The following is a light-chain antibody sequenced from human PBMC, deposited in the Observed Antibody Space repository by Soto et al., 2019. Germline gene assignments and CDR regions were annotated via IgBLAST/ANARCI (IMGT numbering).Light chain of an antibody. CDR2: WAS. V-gene: IGKV1-5*03. CDR3: QQYSADPLT. Sequence: DIQLTRSPSSLSASVGDRVTITCRASQNINGYLAWYQQKPGKAPKLLIYWASSLISGVPSRFTGGESGTEFTLTISSLQPDDFATSYCQQYSADPLTFGGVTKV. J-gene: IGKJ4*01. CDR1: QNINGY.